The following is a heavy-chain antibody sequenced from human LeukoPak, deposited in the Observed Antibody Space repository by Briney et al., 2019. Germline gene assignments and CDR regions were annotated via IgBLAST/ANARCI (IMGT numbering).Heavy chain of an antibody. J-gene: IGHJ5*02. D-gene: IGHD3-9*01. CDR1: GYTFTTYA. V-gene: IGHV1-18*01. CDR2: VTSYNGDT. Sequence: ASVKVSCKASGYTFTTYAINWVRQAPGQGLEWMGWVTSYNGDTNYAQKFQGRVTMSTDTSTSTAYMELRSLRFDDTAIYYCAKDWHILTGRNCFDPWGQGTLVTVSS. CDR3: AKDWHILTGRNCFDP.